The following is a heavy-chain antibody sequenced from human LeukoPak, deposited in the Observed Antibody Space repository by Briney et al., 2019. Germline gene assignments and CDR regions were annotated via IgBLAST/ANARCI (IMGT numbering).Heavy chain of an antibody. D-gene: IGHD2-2*01. CDR3: ARGSTSCPNWFDP. CDR1: GGSFGGYY. V-gene: IGHV4-34*01. J-gene: IGHJ5*02. Sequence: SETLSLTCAVYGGSFGGYYWSWIRQPPGKGLEWIGEINHSGSTNYNPSLKSRVTISVDTSKNQFSLKLSSVTAADTAVYYCARGSTSCPNWFDPWGQGTLVTVSS. CDR2: INHSGST.